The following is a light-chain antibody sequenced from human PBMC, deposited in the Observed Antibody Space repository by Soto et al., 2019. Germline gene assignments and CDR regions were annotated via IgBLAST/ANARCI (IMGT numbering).Light chain of an antibody. J-gene: IGKJ4*01. V-gene: IGKV3-11*01. CDR1: QRVSSY. Sequence: EIVVTQAPATPSLSPGERATLSCRASQRVSSYLAWYQQKPGQAPRLLIYDASNTATGIPARFSGSGSGTDFTLTISSLEPEDFAVYYCQQRSNWTLTFGGGTKVEIK. CDR3: QQRSNWTLT. CDR2: DAS.